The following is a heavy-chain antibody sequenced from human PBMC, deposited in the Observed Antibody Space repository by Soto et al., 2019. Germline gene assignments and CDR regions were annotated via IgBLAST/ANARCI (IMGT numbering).Heavy chain of an antibody. CDR3: AGVGATTGIDY. V-gene: IGHV4-59*01. Sequence: SETLSLTCTVSGGSISSYYWSWIRQPPGKGLEWIGYIYYSGSTNYNPSLKSRVTISVDTSKNQFSLKLGSVTAADTAVYYCAGVGATTGIDYWGQGTLVTVSS. CDR1: GGSISSYY. J-gene: IGHJ4*02. CDR2: IYYSGST. D-gene: IGHD1-26*01.